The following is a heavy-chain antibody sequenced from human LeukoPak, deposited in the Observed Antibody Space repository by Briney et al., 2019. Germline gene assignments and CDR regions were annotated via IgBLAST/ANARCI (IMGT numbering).Heavy chain of an antibody. CDR2: INPNSGDT. J-gene: IGHJ4*02. D-gene: IGHD3-10*01. CDR1: GYTFTSNY. CDR3: ARGGDIGVSPFDY. V-gene: IGHV1-2*02. Sequence: ASVKVSCKASGYTFTSNYIHWVRQAPGQGLEWMGWINPNSGDTNYAQKFQGRVTMTRDTSTSTAYMELSRLTSDDTAVYFCARGGDIGVSPFDYWGQGTLVTASS.